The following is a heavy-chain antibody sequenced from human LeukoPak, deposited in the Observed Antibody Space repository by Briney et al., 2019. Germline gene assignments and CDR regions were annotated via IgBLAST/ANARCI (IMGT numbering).Heavy chain of an antibody. Sequence: GASVKVSCKASGYTFTSYDINWVRQATGQGLEWMGWMNPNSGNTGYAQKFQGRVAMTRNTSISTAYMELSSLRSEDTAVYYCARVPHYGSGSYYNAIDYWGQGTLVTVSS. CDR3: ARVPHYGSGSYYNAIDY. CDR1: GYTFTSYD. J-gene: IGHJ4*02. CDR2: MNPNSGNT. V-gene: IGHV1-8*01. D-gene: IGHD3-10*01.